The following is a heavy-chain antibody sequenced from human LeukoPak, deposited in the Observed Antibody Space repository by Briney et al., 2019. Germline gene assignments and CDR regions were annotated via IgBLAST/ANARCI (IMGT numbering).Heavy chain of an antibody. J-gene: IGHJ4*02. CDR3: ARDGLGYCSGGSCYPNFDY. Sequence: PPETLSLTCTVSGYSISSGYYWGWIRQPPGKGLEWIGSIYYSGSTYYNPSLKSRVTISVDTSKNQFSLKLSSVTAADTAVYYCARDGLGYCSGGSCYPNFDYWGQGTLVTVSS. D-gene: IGHD2-15*01. CDR2: IYYSGST. V-gene: IGHV4-38-2*02. CDR1: GYSISSGYY.